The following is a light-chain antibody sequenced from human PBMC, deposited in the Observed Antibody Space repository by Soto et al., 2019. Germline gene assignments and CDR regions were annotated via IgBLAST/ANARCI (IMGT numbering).Light chain of an antibody. CDR2: EVS. CDR3: YSVTSSNTYV. CDR1: SSDVGSYNR. V-gene: IGLV2-18*02. J-gene: IGLJ1*01. Sequence: QSVLTQPPSVSGSPGQSVTISCSGTSSDVGSYNRVSWYQQAPGTAPKVMIYEVSNRPSGVPDRFSGSKSGNTASLTISGLQPEDEADYYCYSVTSSNTYVFGTGTKLTVL.